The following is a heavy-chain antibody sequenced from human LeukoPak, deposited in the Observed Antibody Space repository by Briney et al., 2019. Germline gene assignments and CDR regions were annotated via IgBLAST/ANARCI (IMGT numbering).Heavy chain of an antibody. CDR3: ASKTASQNYYFDY. CDR1: GGSISSSSYY. CDR2: IYYSGST. D-gene: IGHD2/OR15-2a*01. Sequence: SETLFLTCTVSGGSISSSSYYWGWIRQPPGKGLEWIGSIYYSGSTYYNPSLKSRVTISVDTSKNQFSLKLSSVTAADTAVYYCASKTASQNYYFDYWGQGTLVTVSS. V-gene: IGHV4-39*01. J-gene: IGHJ4*02.